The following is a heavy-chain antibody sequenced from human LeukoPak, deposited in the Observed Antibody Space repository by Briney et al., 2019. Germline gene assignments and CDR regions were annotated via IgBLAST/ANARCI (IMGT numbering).Heavy chain of an antibody. CDR2: IYSGGST. D-gene: IGHD3-10*01. Sequence: GGSLRLSCAASGFTVSSNYMTWVRQAPGKGLEWVSVIYSGGSTYYADSAKGRFTISRDNSKSTLYIRMNSLRAEDTAVYYCARAKPKNMVRGLIMRRESRYYFDYWGQGTLVTVSS. J-gene: IGHJ4*02. CDR1: GFTVSSNY. V-gene: IGHV3-53*01. CDR3: ARAKPKNMVRGLIMRRESRYYFDY.